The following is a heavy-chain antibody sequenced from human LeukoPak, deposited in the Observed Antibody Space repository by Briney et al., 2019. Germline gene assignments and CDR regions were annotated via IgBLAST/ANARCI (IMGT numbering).Heavy chain of an antibody. D-gene: IGHD3-9*01. J-gene: IGHJ4*02. CDR1: GGSFSGYY. V-gene: IGHV4-34*01. CDR2: INHSGST. Sequence: RSETLSLTCAVYGGSFSGYYGSWIRQPPGKGLEWIGEINHSGSTNYNPSLKSRVLISVDKSQNQFSLKLSSETAADTAVYYCARVDYYSLTGLDYWGQGTLVTVSS. CDR3: ARVDYYSLTGLDY.